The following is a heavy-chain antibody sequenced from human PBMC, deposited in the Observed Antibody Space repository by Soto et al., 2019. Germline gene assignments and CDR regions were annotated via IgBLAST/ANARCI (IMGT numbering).Heavy chain of an antibody. CDR2: IYWNDDK. CDR1: GFSLSTSGVV. Sequence: QITLKESGPTLVKPTQTLTLTCTFSGFSLSTSGVVVGWIRQPPGKALEWLALIYWNDDKRYSPSLKSRLTITKYTSKDQVVLTMTNMDPVDTATYYSAHRRGIAARAGWNWFDPWGQGTLVTVSS. CDR3: AHRRGIAARAGWNWFDP. V-gene: IGHV2-5*01. D-gene: IGHD6-6*01. J-gene: IGHJ5*02.